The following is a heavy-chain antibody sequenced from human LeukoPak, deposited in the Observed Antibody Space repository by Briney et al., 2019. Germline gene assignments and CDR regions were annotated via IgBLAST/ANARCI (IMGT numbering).Heavy chain of an antibody. CDR1: GFTFNNYN. CDR2: VRYDGSNK. J-gene: IGHJ4*02. D-gene: IGHD6-13*01. CDR3: VTVSWNYSDS. Sequence: PGGSLRLSCAASGFTFNNYNMQWVRQVPGMGLEWVAFVRYDGSNKYYADSVKGRFTISRDNSKNTLFLQINSLRAEDTAVYYCVTVSWNYSDSWGQGTLVTVSS. V-gene: IGHV3-30*02.